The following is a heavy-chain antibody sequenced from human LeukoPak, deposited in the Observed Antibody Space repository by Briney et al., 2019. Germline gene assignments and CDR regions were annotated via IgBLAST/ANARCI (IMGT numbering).Heavy chain of an antibody. D-gene: IGHD1-7*01. CDR3: AKDKEAGTAGYYYGMDV. V-gene: IGHV3-9*01. Sequence: HPGRSLTLSCAASGFTLDHYDMHWLRQAPGKGLEWVQGKSRNSGSIGCGDCVRGRFTISRENAKHSLYLQMNSLRAEDTALYYCAKDKEAGTAGYYYGMDVWGQGTTVTVSS. J-gene: IGHJ6*02. CDR2: KSRNSGSI. CDR1: GFTLDHYD.